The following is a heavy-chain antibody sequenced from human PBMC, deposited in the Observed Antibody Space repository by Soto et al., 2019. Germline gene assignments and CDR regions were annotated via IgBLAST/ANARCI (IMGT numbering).Heavy chain of an antibody. V-gene: IGHV1-69*08. CDR3: ARDWEDYYGSGSYPGWFDP. CDR1: GGTFSSYT. D-gene: IGHD3-10*01. Sequence: QVQLVQSGAEVKKPGSSVKVSCKASGGTFSSYTISWVRQAPGQGLEWMGRIIPIIGIANYAQKFQGRVTSTADKSPSTAYMERSSLRSEDTAVYYCARDWEDYYGSGSYPGWFDPWGQGTLVTVSS. CDR2: IIPIIGIA. J-gene: IGHJ5*02.